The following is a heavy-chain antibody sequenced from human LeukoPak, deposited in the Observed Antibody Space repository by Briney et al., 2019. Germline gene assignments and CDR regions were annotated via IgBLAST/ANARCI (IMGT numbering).Heavy chain of an antibody. CDR2: ISYGGSVK. CDR1: GFTFSSHA. Sequence: PGGSLRLSCAASGFTFSSHAMHWVRQAPGKGLEWVAFISYGGSVKYYIDSVKGRFTISRDNSKNTMYLEMNSLRGEDTAVYHCAKDRSGEYTWDYWGQGTLVTVSS. D-gene: IGHD4-17*01. J-gene: IGHJ4*02. V-gene: IGHV3-30*18. CDR3: AKDRSGEYTWDY.